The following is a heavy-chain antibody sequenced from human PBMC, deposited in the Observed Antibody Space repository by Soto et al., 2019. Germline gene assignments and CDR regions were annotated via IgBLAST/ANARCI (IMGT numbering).Heavy chain of an antibody. Sequence: QVQLVQSGSELKKPGASVKVSCKASGYTFTSYAMNWVRQAPGQGLELMGWINPNTGNPTYAQGFTGRFVFSLDTSVSTAYLQICSLKAEDTAVYYCARDRNIVLVPANRKSWFDPWGQGTLVTVSS. CDR2: INPNTGNP. J-gene: IGHJ5*02. V-gene: IGHV7-4-1*01. D-gene: IGHD2-2*01. CDR1: GYTFTSYA. CDR3: ARDRNIVLVPANRKSWFDP.